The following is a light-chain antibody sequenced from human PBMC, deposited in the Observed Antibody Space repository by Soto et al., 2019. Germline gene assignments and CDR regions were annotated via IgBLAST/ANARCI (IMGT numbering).Light chain of an antibody. V-gene: IGKV3-11*01. CDR3: QQRSKRTIH. CDR1: RSVSSY. CDR2: DAS. J-gene: IGKJ5*01. Sequence: EIGLKHSLSTLSLSPMYRATLSFRASRSVSSYLAWYQQKPGQAPRLLIYDASNRATGIPARFSGSGSGTDFTLTISSLEPEDFAVYCCQQRSKRTIHFAQGTLLEIK.